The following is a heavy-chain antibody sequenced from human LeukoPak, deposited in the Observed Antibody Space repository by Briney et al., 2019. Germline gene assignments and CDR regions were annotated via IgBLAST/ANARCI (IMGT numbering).Heavy chain of an antibody. V-gene: IGHV3-21*01. Sequence: PSETLSLTCAVYGGSFSGYYWSWIRQAPGKGLEWVSSISSSSSYIYYADSVKGRFTISRDNAKNSLYLQMNSLRAEDTAVYYCARDRKIIAFGAFDIWGQGTMVTVSS. D-gene: IGHD2-15*01. J-gene: IGHJ3*02. CDR2: ISSSSSYI. CDR1: GGSFSGYY. CDR3: ARDRKIIAFGAFDI.